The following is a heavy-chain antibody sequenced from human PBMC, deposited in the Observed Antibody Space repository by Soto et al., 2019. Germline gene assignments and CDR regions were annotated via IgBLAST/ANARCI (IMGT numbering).Heavy chain of an antibody. CDR1: GGSISSSSYY. CDR3: ARVTYYDILTEDTDFLDY. CDR2: IYYSGST. J-gene: IGHJ4*02. V-gene: IGHV4-39*01. Sequence: SETLSLTCTVSGGSISSSSYYWGWIRQPPGKGLEWIGSIYYSGSTYYNQSLKNQVTISVDTSKNQFSMKLSSVTAADMAVYYCARVTYYDILTEDTDFLDYWGQGTLVTVSS. D-gene: IGHD3-9*01.